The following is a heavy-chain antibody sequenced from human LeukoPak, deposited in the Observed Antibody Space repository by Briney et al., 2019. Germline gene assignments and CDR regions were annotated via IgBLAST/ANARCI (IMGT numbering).Heavy chain of an antibody. J-gene: IGHJ4*02. CDR2: ISGSGSNT. CDR3: AKGTYDSRGHFDY. V-gene: IGHV3-23*01. CDR1: GFTFSSYA. Sequence: SGGSLRLSCAASGFTFSSYAMTWVRQAPGKGLEWVSGISGSGSNTYYADSVKGRFTISRDNSKNTLYLQMNSLRAEDTAAYYCAKGTYDSRGHFDYWGQGTLVSVSS. D-gene: IGHD3-22*01.